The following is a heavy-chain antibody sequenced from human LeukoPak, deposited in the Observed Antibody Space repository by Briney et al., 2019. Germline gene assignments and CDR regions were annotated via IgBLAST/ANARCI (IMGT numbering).Heavy chain of an antibody. J-gene: IGHJ4*02. Sequence: GGSLRLSCAASGFTFSSYAMSWVRQAPGKGLEWVSAISGSGGSTYYADSVKGRFTISRDNSKNTLYLQMNSLRAEDTAVYYCAEAWGYYGDYHPDYWGQGTLVTVSS. V-gene: IGHV3-23*01. CDR1: GFTFSSYA. CDR2: ISGSGGST. D-gene: IGHD4-17*01. CDR3: AEAWGYYGDYHPDY.